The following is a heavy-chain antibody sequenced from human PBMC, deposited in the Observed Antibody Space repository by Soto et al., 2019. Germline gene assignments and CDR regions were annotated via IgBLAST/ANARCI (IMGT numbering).Heavy chain of an antibody. V-gene: IGHV4-59*01. CDR2: IYYGGNN. J-gene: IGHJ5*02. D-gene: IGHD2-21*02. CDR3: ARSSACYRFDP. CDR1: GGSISGYF. Sequence: SETLSPTCTVSGGSISGYFGTWIRPPPGKGLEWIGYIYYGGNNNYNPSPRSRVAISLDTSKSHYSLKLNSVTAADTAVYYCARSSACYRFDPWGQGTLVTVSS.